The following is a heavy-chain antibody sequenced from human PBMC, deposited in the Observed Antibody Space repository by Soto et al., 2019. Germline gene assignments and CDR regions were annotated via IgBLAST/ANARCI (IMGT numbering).Heavy chain of an antibody. CDR2: ISYDGSNK. J-gene: IGHJ4*02. D-gene: IGHD5-18*01. V-gene: IGHV3-30-3*01. CDR3: AVGEHSYGYFDY. CDR1: GFTFSSYA. Sequence: QVQLVESGGGVVQPGRSLRLSCAASGFTFSSYAMHWVRQAPGKGLEWVAVISYDGSNKYYADSVKGRFTISRDNSKNTLYLQINSLRAEDTAVYYGAVGEHSYGYFDYWGQGTLVTVSS.